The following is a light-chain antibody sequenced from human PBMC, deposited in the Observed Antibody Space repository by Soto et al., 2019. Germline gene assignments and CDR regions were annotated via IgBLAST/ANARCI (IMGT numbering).Light chain of an antibody. CDR3: QQYGSSPPDT. Sequence: EVVLTQSPGTLSLSPGERATLSCRASQSVSSSYLAWYQQRPGQAPRLLIYGASSRATGIPDRFSGSGSGTDFTLTINRMEPEDFAVYYWQQYGSSPPDTFGQGTKV. V-gene: IGKV3-20*01. J-gene: IGKJ1*01. CDR2: GAS. CDR1: QSVSSSY.